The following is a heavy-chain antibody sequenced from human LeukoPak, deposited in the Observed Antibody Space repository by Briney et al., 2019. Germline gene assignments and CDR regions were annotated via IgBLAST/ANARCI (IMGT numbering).Heavy chain of an antibody. V-gene: IGHV3-66*04. Sequence: PGGSLRLSCAASGFTVSRNYMNWVRQAPGKGLEWVSLIDTGGSTYYADSVKGRFTISRDNSKNTLYLQMNSLRAEDTAVYYCASQNYDILTSYFNALNYWGQGTLVTVSS. CDR3: ASQNYDILTSYFNALNY. D-gene: IGHD3-9*01. J-gene: IGHJ4*02. CDR1: GFTVSRNY. CDR2: IDTGGST.